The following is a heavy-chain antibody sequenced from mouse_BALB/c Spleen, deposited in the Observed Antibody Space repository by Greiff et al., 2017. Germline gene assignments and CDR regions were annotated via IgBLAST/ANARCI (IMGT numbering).Heavy chain of an antibody. CDR2: INSNGGST. CDR1: GFTFSSYG. V-gene: IGHV5-6-3*01. Sequence: EVKLVESGGGLVQPGGSLKLSCAASGFTFSSYGMSWVRQTPDKRLELVATINSNGGSTYYPDSVKGRFTISRDNAKNTLYLQMSSLKSEDTAMYYCARVIYCDYGFDFGGKGHTLTVPS. CDR3: ARVIYCDYGFDF. J-gene: IGHJ2*01. D-gene: IGHD2-4*01.